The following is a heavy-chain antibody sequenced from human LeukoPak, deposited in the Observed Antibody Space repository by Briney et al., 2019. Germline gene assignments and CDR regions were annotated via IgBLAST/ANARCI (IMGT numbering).Heavy chain of an antibody. J-gene: IGHJ5*02. CDR1: GGSISSSSNC. V-gene: IGHV4-39*07. CDR2: MYYSGST. Sequence: SETLSLTCTVSGGSISSSSNCWGWIRQPPGKGLEWIGSMYYSGSTYYNPSLKSRVTISVDTSKNQFSLKLSSVTAADTAVYYCARGEGNWFDPWGQGTLVTVSS. CDR3: ARGEGNWFDP.